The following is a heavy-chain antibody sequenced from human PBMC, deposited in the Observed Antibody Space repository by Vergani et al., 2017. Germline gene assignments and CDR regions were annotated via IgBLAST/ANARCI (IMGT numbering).Heavy chain of an antibody. V-gene: IGHV4-61*02. CDR3: AREPGWLGNYGMDV. CDR1: GGSISSGSYY. CDR2: IYTSGST. J-gene: IGHJ6*02. D-gene: IGHD6-19*01. Sequence: QVQLQESGPGLVKPSQTLSLTCTVSGGSISSGSYYWSWIRQPAGKGLEWIGRIYTSGSTNYNPSLKSRVPISGDTSKNQFSLKLSSVTAADTAVYDCAREPGWLGNYGMDVWGQGTTVTVSS.